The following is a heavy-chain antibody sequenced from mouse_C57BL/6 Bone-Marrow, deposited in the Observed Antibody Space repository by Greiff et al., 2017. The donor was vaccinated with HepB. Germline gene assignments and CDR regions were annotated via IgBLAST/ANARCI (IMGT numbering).Heavy chain of an antibody. CDR2: IDPSDSYT. J-gene: IGHJ4*01. CDR3: ARVDLLLWLRTPSYYAMDY. V-gene: IGHV1-59*01. CDR1: GYTFTSYW. D-gene: IGHD2-2*01. Sequence: QVQLQQPGAELVRPGTSVKLSCKASGYTFTSYWMHWVKQRPGQGLEWIGVIDPSDSYTNYNQKFKGKATLTVDTSSSTAYMQLRRLTSEDSAVYYCARVDLLLWLRTPSYYAMDYWGQGTSVTVSS.